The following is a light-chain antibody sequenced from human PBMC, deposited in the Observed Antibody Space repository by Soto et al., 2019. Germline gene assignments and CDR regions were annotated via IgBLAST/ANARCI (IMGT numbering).Light chain of an antibody. CDR3: QTWDIDSGV. V-gene: IGLV4-69*01. J-gene: IGLJ3*02. Sequence: QPVLTQSPSASASLGASVKLTCTRSSGHSSHGIAWHQQQPEKGPRYLMNIHSDGSHTKGDGIPDRFSGSSSGADRYLTISSLQSEDEADYYCQTWDIDSGVFGGGTKLTVL. CDR1: SGHSSHG. CDR2: IHSDGSH.